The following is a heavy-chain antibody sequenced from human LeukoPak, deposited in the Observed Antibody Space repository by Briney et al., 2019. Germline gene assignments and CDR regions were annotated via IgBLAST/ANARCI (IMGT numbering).Heavy chain of an antibody. CDR3: ARETDYYDSSGPGDAFDI. CDR1: GFTFSSYA. CDR2: ISYDGSNK. Sequence: PGGSLRLSCAASGFTFSSYAMHWVRQAPGKGLEWVAVISYDGSNKYYADSVKGRFTISRDNAKNSLYLQMNSLRAEDTAVYYCARETDYYDSSGPGDAFDIWGQGTMVTVSS. V-gene: IGHV3-30-3*01. J-gene: IGHJ3*02. D-gene: IGHD3-22*01.